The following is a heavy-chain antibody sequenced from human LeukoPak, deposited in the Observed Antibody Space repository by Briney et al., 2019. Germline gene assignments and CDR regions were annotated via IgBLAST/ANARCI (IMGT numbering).Heavy chain of an antibody. CDR3: ARFPHMDV. Sequence: PGGSLRLSCAASGFTFSSFGMNWVRQAPGKGLEWVSYISSSSSAIYYADSVKGRFTISRDNAKNSLYLHMNSLRAEDTAVYYCARFPHMDVWGKGTTVTVSS. CDR1: GFTFSSFG. CDR2: ISSSSSAI. V-gene: IGHV3-48*04. J-gene: IGHJ6*03.